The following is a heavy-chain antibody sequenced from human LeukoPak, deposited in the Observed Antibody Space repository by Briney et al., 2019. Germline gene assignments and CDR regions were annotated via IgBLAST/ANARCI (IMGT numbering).Heavy chain of an antibody. CDR3: ARIQSQLSYYYDSSGPDAFDI. Sequence: ASVKVSCKASGYTFTSYYMHWVRQAPGQGLEWMGIINPSGGSTSYAQKFQGRVTMTRDTSTSTVYMELSSLRSEDAAVYYCARIQSQLSYYYDSSGPDAFDIWGQGTMVTVSS. J-gene: IGHJ3*02. V-gene: IGHV1-46*01. CDR2: INPSGGST. CDR1: GYTFTSYY. D-gene: IGHD3-22*01.